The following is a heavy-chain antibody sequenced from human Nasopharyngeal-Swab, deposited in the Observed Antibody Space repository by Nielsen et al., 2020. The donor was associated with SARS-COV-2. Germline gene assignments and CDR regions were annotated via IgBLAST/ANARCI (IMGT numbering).Heavy chain of an antibody. J-gene: IGHJ4*02. CDR2: IAHDASNE. V-gene: IGHV3-30*03. CDR3: ARDAPAHYGAFY. Sequence: VRQDAGKGLEWVAFIAHDASNEYYGDSVKGRFSISRDSSKNTLYLQMDSLRGEDTAVYYCARDAPAHYGAFYWGRGTLVTVSS. D-gene: IGHD4-17*01.